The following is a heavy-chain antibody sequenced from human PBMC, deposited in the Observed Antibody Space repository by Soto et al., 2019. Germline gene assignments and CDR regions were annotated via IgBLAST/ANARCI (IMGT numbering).Heavy chain of an antibody. CDR2: IIPILGIA. Sequence: ASVKVSCKASGGTFSSYTISWVRQAPGQGLEWMGRIIPILGIANYAQKFQGRVTISRDNSKNTLYLQMGSLRAEDMAVYYCARGGGSSWSVIDYWGQGTLVTVS. J-gene: IGHJ4*02. V-gene: IGHV1-69*02. CDR3: ARGGGSSWSVIDY. D-gene: IGHD6-13*01. CDR1: GGTFSSYT.